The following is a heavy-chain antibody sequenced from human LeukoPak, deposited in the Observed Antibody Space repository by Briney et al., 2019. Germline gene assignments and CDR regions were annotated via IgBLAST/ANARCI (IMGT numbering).Heavy chain of an antibody. D-gene: IGHD5-18*01. CDR2: IYYSGST. J-gene: IGHJ4*02. CDR3: ARGQVSGYSYGPLFDY. Sequence: SETLSLTCTVSGGSISSSSYYWGWIRQPPGKGLEWIGSIYYSGSTYYNPSLKSRVTISVDTSKNQFSLKLSSVTAADTAVYYCARGQVSGYSYGPLFDYWGQGTLVTVSS. CDR1: GGSISSSSYY. V-gene: IGHV4-39*07.